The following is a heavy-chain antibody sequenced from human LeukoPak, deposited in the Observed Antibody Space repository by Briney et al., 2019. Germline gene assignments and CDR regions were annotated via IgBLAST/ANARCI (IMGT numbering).Heavy chain of an antibody. CDR1: GYTFTSYY. J-gene: IGHJ4*02. V-gene: IGHV1-46*01. Sequence: ASVKVSCTASGYTFTSYYMRWVRQAPGRGLEWMGIINPSGGSTSYAQKFQGRVTMTRDMSTNTVYMELSSLRSEDTAVYYCARGIVGADIGYWGQGTLVTVSS. CDR3: ARGIVGADIGY. D-gene: IGHD1-26*01. CDR2: INPSGGST.